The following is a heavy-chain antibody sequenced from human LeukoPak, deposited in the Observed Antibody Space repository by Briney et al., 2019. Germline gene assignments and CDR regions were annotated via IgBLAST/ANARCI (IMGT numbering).Heavy chain of an antibody. CDR1: GYTFTGYY. CDR2: INPNNGGT. D-gene: IGHD1-26*01. V-gene: IGHV1-2*02. Sequence: ASVKVSCKASGYTFTGYYMHWVRQAPGQGLELMGWINPNNGGTNYAQKFQGRVTMTRDTSISTAYMEVSRLRSDDTAVYYCARAIRSGSYYEVEYWGQGTLVTVSS. CDR3: ARAIRSGSYYEVEY. J-gene: IGHJ4*02.